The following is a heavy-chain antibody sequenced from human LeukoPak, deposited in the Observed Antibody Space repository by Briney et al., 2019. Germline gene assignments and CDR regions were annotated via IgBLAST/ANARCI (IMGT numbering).Heavy chain of an antibody. V-gene: IGHV1-3*01. CDR3: ARGSHLWFGELLFGPDDY. Sequence: GASVKVSCKASGYTFTSYAMHWVRQAPGQRLEWMGWIDAGNGNTKYSQKFQGRVTITRDTSASTAYMELSSLRSEDTAVYYCARGSHLWFGELLFGPDDYWGQGTLVTVSS. D-gene: IGHD3-10*01. CDR1: GYTFTSYA. CDR2: IDAGNGNT. J-gene: IGHJ4*02.